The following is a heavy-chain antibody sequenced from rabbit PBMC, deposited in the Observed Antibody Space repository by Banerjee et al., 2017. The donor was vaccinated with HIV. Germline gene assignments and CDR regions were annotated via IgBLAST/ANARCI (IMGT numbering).Heavy chain of an antibody. D-gene: IGHD6-1*01. CDR3: ARGGYTDGNGGYDGYCFKL. CDR2: INGGSSGST. CDR1: GFTISSSYW. J-gene: IGHJ4*01. V-gene: IGHV1S45*01. Sequence: QEQLVESGGGLVQPEGSLTLTCKASGFTISSSYWMCWVRQAPGKGLEWIGCINGGSSGSTYYASWAKGRFTLSKTSSTTVTLQMTSLTAADTATYFCARGGYTDGNGGYDGYCFKLWGPGTLVTVS.